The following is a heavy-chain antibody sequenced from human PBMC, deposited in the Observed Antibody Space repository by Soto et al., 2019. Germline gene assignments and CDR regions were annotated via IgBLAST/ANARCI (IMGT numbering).Heavy chain of an antibody. J-gene: IGHJ4*02. V-gene: IGHV1-24*01. CDR2: FDPEDGET. CDR3: ATVRPYNWNYSPCGY. Sequence: ASVKVSCKASGYTLTELSMHWVRQAPGKGLEWMGGFDPEDGETIYAQKFQGRVTMTEDTSKDTAYMELSSLRSEDTAVYYCATVRPYNWNYSPCGYWGQGTLVTVS. D-gene: IGHD1-7*01. CDR1: GYTLTELS.